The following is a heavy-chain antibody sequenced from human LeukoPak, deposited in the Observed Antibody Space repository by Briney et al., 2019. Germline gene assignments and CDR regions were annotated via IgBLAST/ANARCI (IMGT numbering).Heavy chain of an antibody. CDR2: ISDSGSST. CDR3: AKDSYYDYVWGSYRYTNKFDY. CDR1: GFTFSNYA. D-gene: IGHD3-16*02. Sequence: PGGSLRLSCAASGFTFSNYAMSWVRQAPGRGLECVSSISDSGSSTYYADTVKGRFTISRDNSKNTLYLQMNSLRAEDTAVYYCAKDSYYDYVWGSYRYTNKFDYWGQGTLVTVSS. J-gene: IGHJ4*02. V-gene: IGHV3-23*01.